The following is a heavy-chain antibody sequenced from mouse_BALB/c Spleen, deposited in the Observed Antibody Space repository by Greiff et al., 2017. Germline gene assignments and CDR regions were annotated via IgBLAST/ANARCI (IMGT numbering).Heavy chain of an antibody. CDR1: GFSLTSYG. J-gene: IGHJ4*01. V-gene: IGHV2-9*02. Sequence: VHLVESGPGLVAPSQSLSITCTVSGFSLTSYGVHWVRQPPGKGLEWLGVIWAGGSTNYNSALMSRLSISKDNSKSQVFLKMNSLQTDDTAMYYCARDRGYYGRGAMDYWGQGTSVTVSS. CDR3: ARDRGYYGRGAMDY. D-gene: IGHD1-1*01. CDR2: IWAGGST.